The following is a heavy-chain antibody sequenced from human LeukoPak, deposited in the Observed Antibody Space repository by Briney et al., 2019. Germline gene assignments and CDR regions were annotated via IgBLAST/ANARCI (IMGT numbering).Heavy chain of an antibody. J-gene: IGHJ6*02. CDR1: GFTFSSYA. D-gene: IGHD4-17*01. CDR3: ARDRDYGDYYYYYGMDV. CDR2: ISYDGSNK. Sequence: GRSLRLSCAASGFTFSSYAMHWVRQALGKGLEWVAVISYDGSNKYYADSVKGRFTISRDNSKNTLYLQMNSLRAEDTAVYYCARDRDYGDYYYYYGMDVWGQGTTVTVSS. V-gene: IGHV3-30*04.